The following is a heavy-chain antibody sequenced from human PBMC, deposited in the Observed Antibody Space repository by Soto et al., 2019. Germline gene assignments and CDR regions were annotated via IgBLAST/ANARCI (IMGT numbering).Heavy chain of an antibody. CDR3: ARETGLNYYDSSGYYSTPYYYYGMDV. D-gene: IGHD3-22*01. J-gene: IGHJ6*02. CDR2: ISYDGSNK. Sequence: HPGGSLRLSCAASGFTFSSYAMHWVRQAPGKGLEWVAVISYDGSNKYYADSVKGRFTISRDNSKNTLYLQMNSLRAEDTAVYYCARETGLNYYDSSGYYSTPYYYYGMDVWGQGTTVTVSS. CDR1: GFTFSSYA. V-gene: IGHV3-30-3*01.